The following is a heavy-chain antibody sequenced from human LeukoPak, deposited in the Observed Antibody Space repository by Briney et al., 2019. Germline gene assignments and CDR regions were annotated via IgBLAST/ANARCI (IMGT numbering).Heavy chain of an antibody. CDR3: ASLRGSGSYYNKGYYFDY. D-gene: IGHD3-10*01. CDR2: IYFGGIT. Sequence: SLMRLAPGTGLEGTGYIYFGGITYYNPSLKSRVTISGVTSKNQFSLKLSSVTAAGTAVYYWASLRGSGSYYNKGYYFDYWGQGTLVTVSS. V-gene: IGHV4-30-4*01. J-gene: IGHJ4*02.